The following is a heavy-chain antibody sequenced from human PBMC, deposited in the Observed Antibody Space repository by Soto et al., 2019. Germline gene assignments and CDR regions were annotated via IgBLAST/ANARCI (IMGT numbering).Heavy chain of an antibody. J-gene: IGHJ5*02. CDR1: GFTLSSYS. Sequence: GGSLRLSCTASGFTLSSYSMNWVRQAPGKGLEWVSYISSSSTIYYADSVKGRFTISRDNAKNSLYLQMNSLRDEDTAVYYCAGERGPLNWFDPWGQGTLVTVSS. CDR3: AGERGPLNWFDP. V-gene: IGHV3-48*02. CDR2: ISSSSTI.